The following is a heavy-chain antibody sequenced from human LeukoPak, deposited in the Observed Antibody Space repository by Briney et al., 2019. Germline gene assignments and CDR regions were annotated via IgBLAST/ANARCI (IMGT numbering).Heavy chain of an antibody. CDR3: ARVLAAAGAFDY. V-gene: IGHV1-18*01. CDR2: ISAYNGNT. Sequence: ASVKVSCKASGYTFTSYGSSWVRQAPGQGLEWMGWISAYNGNTNYAQKLQGRVTMTTDTSTSTAYMELRSLRSDDTAVYYCARVLAAAGAFDYWGQGTLVTVSS. J-gene: IGHJ4*02. CDR1: GYTFTSYG. D-gene: IGHD6-13*01.